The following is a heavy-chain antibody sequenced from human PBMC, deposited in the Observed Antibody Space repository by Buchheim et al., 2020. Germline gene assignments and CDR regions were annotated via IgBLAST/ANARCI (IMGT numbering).Heavy chain of an antibody. CDR1: GFTFSRYH. Sequence: QVQLVESGGGVVQPGRSLRLSCAASGFTFSRYHMHWVRQAPGKGLEWLAVISYDGSHKYYADSVKGRFTISRDNFKKTRYLQMNSLRAEDTAVYYCAKDRSYCSGGSCPNYFDYWGQGTL. J-gene: IGHJ4*02. CDR3: AKDRSYCSGGSCPNYFDY. D-gene: IGHD2-15*01. V-gene: IGHV3-30*18. CDR2: ISYDGSHK.